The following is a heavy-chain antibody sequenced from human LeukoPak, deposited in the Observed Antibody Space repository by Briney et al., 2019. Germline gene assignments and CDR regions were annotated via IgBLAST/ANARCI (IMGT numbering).Heavy chain of an antibody. V-gene: IGHV5-51*01. CDR1: GYSFTSYW. CDR2: IYPGDSDT. J-gene: IGHJ4*02. Sequence: GESLKISCKGSGYSFTSYWIGWVRQMTGKGLEWMGFIYPGDSDTRYSPSFQGQVTISADKSISTAYLQWSSLKASDTAMYYCARVNPAAAGTYYFDYWGQGTLVTVSS. CDR3: ARVNPAAAGTYYFDY. D-gene: IGHD6-13*01.